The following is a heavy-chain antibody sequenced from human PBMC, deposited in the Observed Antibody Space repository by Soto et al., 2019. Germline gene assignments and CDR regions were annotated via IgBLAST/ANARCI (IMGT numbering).Heavy chain of an antibody. V-gene: IGHV4-34*01. J-gene: IGHJ5*02. CDR2: INHSGST. D-gene: IGHD2-15*01. CDR1: GGSFSGYY. CDR3: ARGSVAAKGNWLDP. Sequence: PSETLSLTCAVYGGSFSGYYWSWIRQPPGKGLEWIGEINHSGSTNYNPSLKSRVTISVDTSKNQFSLKLSSVTAADTAVYYCARGSVAAKGNWLDPWGQGTLVTV.